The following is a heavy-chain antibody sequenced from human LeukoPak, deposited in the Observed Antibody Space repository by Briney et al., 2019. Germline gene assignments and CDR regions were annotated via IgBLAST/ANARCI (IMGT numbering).Heavy chain of an antibody. CDR1: GGSISSSSYY. V-gene: IGHV4-39*07. Sequence: SETLSLTCTVSGGSISSSSYYWGWIRQPPGKGLEWIGSIYYSGSTYYNPSLKSRVTISVDTSKNQFSLKLSSVTAADTAVYYCARARGYSSGWYMVVGAFDIWGQGTMVTVSS. CDR3: ARARGYSSGWYMVVGAFDI. D-gene: IGHD6-19*01. CDR2: IYYSGST. J-gene: IGHJ3*02.